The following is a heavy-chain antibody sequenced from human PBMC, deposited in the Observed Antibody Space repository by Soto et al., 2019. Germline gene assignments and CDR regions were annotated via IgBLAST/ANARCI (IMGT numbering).Heavy chain of an antibody. D-gene: IGHD3-10*01. V-gene: IGHV3-7*03. CDR2: IKQDGSEK. Sequence: PGGSLRLSCAASGFTFSSYWMSWVRQAPGKGLEWVANIKQDGSEKYYVDSVKGRFTISRDNAKNSLYLQMNSLRAEDTAVYYCAREIMVRGVIIFYYYYYGMDVWGQGTTVTVS. J-gene: IGHJ6*02. CDR1: GFTFSSYW. CDR3: AREIMVRGVIIFYYYYYGMDV.